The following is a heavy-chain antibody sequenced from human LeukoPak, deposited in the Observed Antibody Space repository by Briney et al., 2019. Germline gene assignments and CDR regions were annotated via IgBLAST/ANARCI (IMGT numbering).Heavy chain of an antibody. CDR1: GFTFNNYA. CDR2: ISGGGGST. V-gene: IGHV3-23*01. D-gene: IGHD3-22*01. J-gene: IGHJ4*02. Sequence: GGSLRLSCAASGFTFNNYAMSWVRQAPGKGLEWVSGISGGGGSTYYADSVKGRFTISRDNSKNTLYLQMNTLRAEDTAVYYCAKVEIKNRPMIAVAPYYFDYWGRGTLVTVSS. CDR3: AKVEIKNRPMIAVAPYYFDY.